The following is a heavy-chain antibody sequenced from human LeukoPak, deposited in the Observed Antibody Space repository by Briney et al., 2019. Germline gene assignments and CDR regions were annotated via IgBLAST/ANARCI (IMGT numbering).Heavy chain of an antibody. V-gene: IGHV3-7*01. Sequence: PGGSLRLSCAASGFTFSSFWMSWVRQAPRKGLEWVANINQDRSGKYFVDSVKGRFTISRDNAKNSLYLQMNSLRAEDTAVYYCARGVSGEPWGQGTLVTVSS. D-gene: IGHD1-14*01. CDR2: INQDRSGK. CDR1: GFTFSSFW. CDR3: ARGVSGEP. J-gene: IGHJ5*02.